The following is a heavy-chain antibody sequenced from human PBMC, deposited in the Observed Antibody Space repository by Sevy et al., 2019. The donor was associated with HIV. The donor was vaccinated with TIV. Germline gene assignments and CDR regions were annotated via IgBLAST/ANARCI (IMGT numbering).Heavy chain of an antibody. CDR3: VRGATIGFDY. Sequence: GGSLRLSCAASGFTFSSVDFHWVRQAAGEGLEWVSSIGTVGDRYYLASVRGPLTIYSEDAKNSLYLKMNNLRVDDTAVYFCVRGATIGFDYWGQGALVTVSS. CDR2: IGTVGDR. V-gene: IGHV3-13*01. D-gene: IGHD3-16*01. CDR1: GFTFSSVD. J-gene: IGHJ4*02.